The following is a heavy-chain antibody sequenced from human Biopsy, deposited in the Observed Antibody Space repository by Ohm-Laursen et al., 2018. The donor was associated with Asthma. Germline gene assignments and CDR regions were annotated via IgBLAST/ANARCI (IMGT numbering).Heavy chain of an antibody. D-gene: IGHD1-26*01. CDR2: ISAYNGNT. CDR3: ARAGALIVGATMGY. CDR1: GYTFTSYG. Sequence: ASVKVSCKASGYTFTSYGISWVRQAPGQGLEWMGWISAYNGNTNYAQKLQGRVTMTRDTSTSTVYMELSSLRSEDTAVYYCARAGALIVGATMGYWGQGTLVPVSS. V-gene: IGHV1-18*04. J-gene: IGHJ4*02.